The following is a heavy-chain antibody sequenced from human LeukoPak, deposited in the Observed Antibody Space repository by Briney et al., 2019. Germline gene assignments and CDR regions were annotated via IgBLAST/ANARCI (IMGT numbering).Heavy chain of an antibody. Sequence: TGGSLRLSCAASGFTFGSYSMNWVRQAPGKGLEWVSSISSSSSYIYYADSVKGRFTISRDNAKNSLYLQMNSLRAEDTAVYYCARDFNSGSFDYWGQGTLVTVSS. CDR2: ISSSSSYI. D-gene: IGHD6-19*01. J-gene: IGHJ4*02. CDR3: ARDFNSGSFDY. V-gene: IGHV3-21*01. CDR1: GFTFGSYS.